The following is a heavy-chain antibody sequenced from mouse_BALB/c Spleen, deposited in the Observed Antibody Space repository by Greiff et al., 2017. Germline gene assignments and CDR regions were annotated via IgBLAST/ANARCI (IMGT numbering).Heavy chain of an antibody. CDR2: ISDGGSYT. V-gene: IGHV5-4*02. CDR3: ARDYGSPFAY. CDR1: GFTFSDYY. Sequence: EVKLMESGGGLVKPGGSLKLSCAASGFTFSDYYMYWVRQTPEKRLEWVATISDGGSYTYYPDSVKGRFTISRDNAKNNLYLQMSSLKSEDTAMYYCARDYGSPFAYWGQGTLVTVSA. D-gene: IGHD2-1*01. J-gene: IGHJ3*01.